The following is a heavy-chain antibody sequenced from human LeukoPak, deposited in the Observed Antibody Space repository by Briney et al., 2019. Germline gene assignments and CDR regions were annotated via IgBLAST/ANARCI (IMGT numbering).Heavy chain of an antibody. CDR1: GGSISSYY. CDR3: ARGRSSMVRGYYYYYMDV. D-gene: IGHD3-10*01. V-gene: IGHV4-59*01. Sequence: SETLSLTCTVSGGSISSYYWSSIRQPARKGLEWVGYIYYSGSTNYNPSLKSRVTISVDTSKNQFSLKLSSVTAADTAVYYCARGRSSMVRGYYYYYMDVWGKGTTVTISS. J-gene: IGHJ6*03. CDR2: IYYSGST.